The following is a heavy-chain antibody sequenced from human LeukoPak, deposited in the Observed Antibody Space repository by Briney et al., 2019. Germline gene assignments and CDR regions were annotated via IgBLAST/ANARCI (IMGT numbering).Heavy chain of an antibody. Sequence: SETLSLTCTVSGGSLSNFYLSWIRQAAGKGLEWIGRIYPRGSDYNPSLKSRVTMSLDTSKKQFSLNLRSVTAADTAVYYCARDSGTTGEVKFDPWGQGTLVTVSS. D-gene: IGHD3-10*01. V-gene: IGHV4-4*07. J-gene: IGHJ5*02. CDR2: IYPRGS. CDR3: ARDSGTTGEVKFDP. CDR1: GGSLSNFY.